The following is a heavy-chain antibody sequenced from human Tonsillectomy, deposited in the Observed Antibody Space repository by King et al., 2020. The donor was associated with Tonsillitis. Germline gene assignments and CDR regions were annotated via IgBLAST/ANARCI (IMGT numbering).Heavy chain of an antibody. V-gene: IGHV1-8*01. CDR2: MNPNSCNT. J-gene: IGHJ4*02. CDR3: SRAGYYVGY. Sequence: QLVQSGAEVKKPGASVKVSCKASGYTFTSYYINWVRQATGKGLEWMGWMNPNSCNTGYAQKFQGRVTMTRDTSINTAYMELSSLTSEDTAIYYCSRAGYYVGYWGQGTLVTVSS. D-gene: IGHD2/OR15-2a*01. CDR1: GYTFTSYY.